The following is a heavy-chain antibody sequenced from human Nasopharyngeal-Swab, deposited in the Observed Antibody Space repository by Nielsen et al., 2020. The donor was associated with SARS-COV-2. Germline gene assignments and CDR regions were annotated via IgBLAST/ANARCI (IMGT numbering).Heavy chain of an antibody. D-gene: IGHD3-22*01. Sequence: GESLKISCAASGFTFSSYGMHWVRQAPGKGLEWVAVISYDGSNKYYADSVKGRFTISRDNSKNTLYLQMNSLRVEDTAVYYCAKDTYDSSGYFRIYYYDGMDVWGQGTTVTVSS. J-gene: IGHJ6*02. V-gene: IGHV3-30*18. CDR1: GFTFSSYG. CDR3: AKDTYDSSGYFRIYYYDGMDV. CDR2: ISYDGSNK.